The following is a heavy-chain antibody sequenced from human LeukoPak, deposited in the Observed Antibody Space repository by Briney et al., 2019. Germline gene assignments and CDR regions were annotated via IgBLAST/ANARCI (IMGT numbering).Heavy chain of an antibody. J-gene: IGHJ4*02. CDR1: GYIFTKYV. CDR3: ARDDCGDTCYPGGY. V-gene: IGHV1-3*01. D-gene: IGHD2-21*01. CDR2: IKAGNGGT. Sequence: ASVKVSCKASGYIFTKYVVHWVRQAPGQRPEWMGWIKAGNGGTKYSQNFQDRLTITRDTSASTVYMELSSLTSEGTALYYCARDDCGDTCYPGGYWGQGTLVTVSS.